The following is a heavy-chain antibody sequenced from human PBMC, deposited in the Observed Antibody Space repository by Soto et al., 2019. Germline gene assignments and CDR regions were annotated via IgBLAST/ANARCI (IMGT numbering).Heavy chain of an antibody. Sequence: QVQLQESGPGLVKPSETLSLTCTVSGGSISSYYWSWIRQPPGKGLEWIGYIYYSGSTNYNPSLKSRVPISVDTSKNQFSLKLSSVTAADTAVYYCARRYSGSHPDPTSYYYYYYGMDVWGQGTTVTVSS. D-gene: IGHD1-26*01. CDR2: IYYSGST. CDR1: GGSISSYY. CDR3: ARRYSGSHPDPTSYYYYYYGMDV. J-gene: IGHJ6*02. V-gene: IGHV4-59*01.